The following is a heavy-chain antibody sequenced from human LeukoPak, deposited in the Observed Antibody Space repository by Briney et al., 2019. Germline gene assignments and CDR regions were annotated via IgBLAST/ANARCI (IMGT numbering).Heavy chain of an antibody. Sequence: PSETLSLTCTVSGGFISSYYWSWIRQPPGKRLEWIGYISYSGSTNYNPSLKSRVTISVDTSKKQFSLNLSSVTAADTGVYYCARVSPRDTYYLGMDVWGRGTTVTASS. CDR2: ISYSGST. D-gene: IGHD3-22*01. J-gene: IGHJ6*02. CDR3: ARVSPRDTYYLGMDV. V-gene: IGHV4-59*01. CDR1: GGFISSYY.